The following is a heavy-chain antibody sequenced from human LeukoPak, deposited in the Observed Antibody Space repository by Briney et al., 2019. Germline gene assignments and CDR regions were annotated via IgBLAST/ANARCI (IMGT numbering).Heavy chain of an antibody. CDR1: GYTFTGYY. J-gene: IGHJ6*03. D-gene: IGHD3-10*01. V-gene: IGHV1-2*02. CDR3: ARRQSYASRRLYYYYMDV. Sequence: ASVKVSCKASGYTFTGYYMHWVRQAPGQGLEWMGWINPNRGGTNYAQKFQGRVAMTRDTSISTAYLQWSSLKPSDTAMYYCARRQSYASRRLYYYYMDVWGKGTTVTVSS. CDR2: INPNRGGT.